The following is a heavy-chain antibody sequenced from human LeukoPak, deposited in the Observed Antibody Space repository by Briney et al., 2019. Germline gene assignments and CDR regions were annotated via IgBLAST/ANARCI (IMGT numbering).Heavy chain of an antibody. V-gene: IGHV3-21*01. CDR2: ISSSSSYI. CDR1: GFTFSSYS. J-gene: IGHJ6*03. CDR3: ARVGYCSSTSCYRGGYYYYYMDV. Sequence: GGSLRLSCVASGFTFSSYSMNWVRQAPGKGLEWVSSISSSSSYIYYADSVKGRFTISRDNAKNSPYLQMNSLRAEDTAVYYCARVGYCSSTSCYRGGYYYYYMDVWGKGTTVTVSS. D-gene: IGHD2-2*01.